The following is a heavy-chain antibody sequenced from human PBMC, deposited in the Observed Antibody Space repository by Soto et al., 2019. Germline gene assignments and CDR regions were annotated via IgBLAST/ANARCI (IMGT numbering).Heavy chain of an antibody. D-gene: IGHD6-6*01. CDR1: GGTFSSYA. V-gene: IGHV1-69*12. J-gene: IGHJ4*02. CDR3: ARDRYGYSSSPTSDFDY. CDR2: IIPIFGTA. Sequence: QVQLVQSGAEVKKPGSSVKVSCKASGGTFSSYAISWVRQAPGQGLEWMGGIIPIFGTANYAQKFQGRVTINANESTSTAYMKLSSLRSEDTAVYYCARDRYGYSSSPTSDFDYWGQGTLVTVSS.